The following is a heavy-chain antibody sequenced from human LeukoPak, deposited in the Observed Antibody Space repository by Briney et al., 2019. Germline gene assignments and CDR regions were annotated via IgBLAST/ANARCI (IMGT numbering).Heavy chain of an antibody. CDR2: IRQDGIDK. CDR3: ARDFQGARYYDS. Sequence: GGSLRLSCAASGFSLSGYWMTWVRQAPGKGLEWVANIRQDGIDKYYVDSVKGRFTISRDNAKNSLYLQMNSLRAEDTALYYCARDFQGARYYDSWGQGTLVTVSS. J-gene: IGHJ4*02. CDR1: GFSLSGYW. V-gene: IGHV3-7*01. D-gene: IGHD2/OR15-2a*01.